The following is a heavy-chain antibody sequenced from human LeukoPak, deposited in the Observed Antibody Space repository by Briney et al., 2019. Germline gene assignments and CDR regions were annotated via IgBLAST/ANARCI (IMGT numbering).Heavy chain of an antibody. CDR2: IYYSGST. V-gene: IGHV4-59*01. J-gene: IGHJ6*03. Sequence: SETLSLTCTVAGGSISSYYWSWVRQPPGKGLEWLGYIYYSGSTNYNPSLKSRVTISVDTSKNQFSLKLSSVTAADTAVYYCARDIVGARYYYYYMDVWGKGTTVTVSS. CDR3: ARDIVGARYYYYYMDV. D-gene: IGHD1-26*01. CDR1: GGSISSYY.